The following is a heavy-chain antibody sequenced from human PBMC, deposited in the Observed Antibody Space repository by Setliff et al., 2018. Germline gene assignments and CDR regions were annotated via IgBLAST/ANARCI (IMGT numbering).Heavy chain of an antibody. CDR1: GYTFTTYA. CDR2: INPNSGGT. Sequence: ASVKVSCKTSGYTFTTYAINWVRQAPGQGLEWMGWINPNSGGTNPAQRFQGRVTMTTDTSTGTAYMELRTLSSDDTAVYYCTRGRGPRVVVAVPLDFWGQGTLVTVSS. J-gene: IGHJ4*02. D-gene: IGHD2-15*01. CDR3: TRGRGPRVVVAVPLDF. V-gene: IGHV1-18*01.